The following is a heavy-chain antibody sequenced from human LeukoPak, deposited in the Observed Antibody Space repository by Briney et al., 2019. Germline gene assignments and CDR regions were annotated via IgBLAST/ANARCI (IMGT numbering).Heavy chain of an antibody. CDR2: INPNSGGT. CDR3: ARDPNWNYMEIGNWFDP. Sequence: ASVKVSCKASGYTFTGYYMHWVRQAPGQGLEWMGWINPNSGGTNYAQKFQGRVTMTRDTSISTAYMELSRLRSDDTAVYYCARDPNWNYMEIGNWFDPWGQGTLVTVSS. J-gene: IGHJ5*02. V-gene: IGHV1-2*02. CDR1: GYTFTGYY. D-gene: IGHD1-7*01.